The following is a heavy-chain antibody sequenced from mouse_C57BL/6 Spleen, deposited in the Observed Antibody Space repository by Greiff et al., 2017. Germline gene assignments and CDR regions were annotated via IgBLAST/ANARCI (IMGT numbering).Heavy chain of an antibody. CDR2: IDPSDSYT. CDR1: GYTFTSYW. V-gene: IGHV1-59*01. D-gene: IGHD3-2*02. CDR3: ARQDSSGRGAMDY. Sequence: VQLQQPGAELVRPGTSVKLSCKASGYTFTSYWMNWVKQRPGQGLEWIGVIDPSDSYTTYNQKFKGKATLTVDTSSSTAYMQLSSLTSEDSAVYYCARQDSSGRGAMDYWGQGTSVTVSS. J-gene: IGHJ4*01.